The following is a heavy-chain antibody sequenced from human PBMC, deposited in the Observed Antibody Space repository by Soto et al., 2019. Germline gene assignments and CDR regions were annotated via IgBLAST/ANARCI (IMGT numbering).Heavy chain of an antibody. Sequence: PGGSLRLSCAASGVTFSAYAMNWVRQAPGKGLKWIASITGSGNRTFYAESVKGWFTVSRDNSNNTVFLQMSSLRAEDTALYYCAQDLFPAPKGSSLYPAPFDRWGPRTLVSLAS. CDR1: GVTFSAYA. V-gene: IGHV3-23*01. CDR3: AQDLFPAPKGSSLYPAPFDR. J-gene: IGHJ5*02. CDR2: ITGSGNRT. D-gene: IGHD6-13*01.